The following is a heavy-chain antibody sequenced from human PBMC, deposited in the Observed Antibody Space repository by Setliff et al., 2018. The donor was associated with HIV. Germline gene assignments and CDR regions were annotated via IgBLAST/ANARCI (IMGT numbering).Heavy chain of an antibody. CDR1: GLIFSRYG. CDR3: AKDKGGYNWNYFDY. CDR2: IKYDGSYE. V-gene: IGHV3-33*03. Sequence: PGGSLRLSCEASGLIFSRYGMHWVRQGPGRGLEWVTLIKYDGSYEFYAESVKGRFTISRDNAKNTLYLQMNSLRAEDTAVYYCAKDKGGYNWNYFDYWGPGTQVTVSS. J-gene: IGHJ4*02. D-gene: IGHD1-20*01.